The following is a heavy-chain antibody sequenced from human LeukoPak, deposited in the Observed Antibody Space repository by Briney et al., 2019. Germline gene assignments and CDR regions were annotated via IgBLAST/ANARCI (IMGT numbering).Heavy chain of an antibody. J-gene: IGHJ4*02. CDR1: GFTFRTYW. D-gene: IGHD1-26*01. CDR2: INEDGRIT. V-gene: IGHV3-74*01. Sequence: SGGSLRLSCAVSGFTFRTYWMHWVRQVPGEGLVWVSRINEDGRITNYADSVKGRFSISRDNAKNTLYLQMNSLRDEDTAVYYCGRDWEGRGGYWARGTLVTVSS. CDR3: GRDWEGRGGY.